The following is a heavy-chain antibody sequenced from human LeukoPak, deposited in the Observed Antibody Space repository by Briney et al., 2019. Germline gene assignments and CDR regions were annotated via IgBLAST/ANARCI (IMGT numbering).Heavy chain of an antibody. V-gene: IGHV1-69*13. Sequence: SVKVSCKPSGYTFSNYALSWVRQAPGQGLEWMGGIIAVFGSPNYAQKFQGRVTITADESTSTAYMELSSLRSEDTAVYYCARGEVPPHYFDYWGQGTLVTVSS. CDR2: IIAVFGSP. J-gene: IGHJ4*02. CDR1: GYTFSNYA. CDR3: ARGEVPPHYFDY.